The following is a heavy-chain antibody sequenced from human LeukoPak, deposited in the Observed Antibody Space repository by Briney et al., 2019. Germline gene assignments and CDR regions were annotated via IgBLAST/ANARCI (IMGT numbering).Heavy chain of an antibody. D-gene: IGHD3-10*02. Sequence: GGSLRLSCAASGFTFSSSAVSWVHQAPGKGLEWVSTISDSGGSTYYADSVKGRFTISRDNSKNTLYLQMNSLRAEDTALYYCAKVVSGDWGGRHIWAQGPMVPVSS. V-gene: IGHV3-23*01. J-gene: IGHJ3*02. CDR1: GFTFSSSA. CDR2: ISDSGGST. CDR3: AKVVSGDWGGRHI.